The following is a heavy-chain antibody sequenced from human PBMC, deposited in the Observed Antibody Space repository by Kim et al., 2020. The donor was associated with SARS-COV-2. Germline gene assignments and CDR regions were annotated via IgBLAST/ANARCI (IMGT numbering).Heavy chain of an antibody. CDR1: GFTFSSYE. D-gene: IGHD6-13*01. V-gene: IGHV3-48*03. CDR2: ISSSGSTI. J-gene: IGHJ6*03. CDR3: TRKGLYLRDSSSWFRYYYYMDV. Sequence: GGSLRLSCAASGFTFSSYEMNWVRQAPGKGLEWVSYISSSGSTIYYADSVKGRFTISRDNAKNSLYLQMNSLRAEDTAVYYCTRKGLYLRDSSSWFRYYYYMDVWCKGTTVTVSS.